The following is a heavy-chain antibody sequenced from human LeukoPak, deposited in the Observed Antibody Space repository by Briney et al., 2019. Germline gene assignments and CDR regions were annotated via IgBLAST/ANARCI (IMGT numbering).Heavy chain of an antibody. J-gene: IGHJ5*02. CDR1: GFTFNSYG. Sequence: PGGSLRLSCAASGFTFNSYGMSWVRQAPGKGLEWVSGISISGSGSSTYYADSVKGRFTISRDNAKNSLYLQMNSLRAEDTAVYYCARESSSYLGNNWFDPWGQGTLVTVSS. CDR2: ISISGSGSST. CDR3: ARESSSYLGNNWFDP. V-gene: IGHV3-23*01. D-gene: IGHD6-13*01.